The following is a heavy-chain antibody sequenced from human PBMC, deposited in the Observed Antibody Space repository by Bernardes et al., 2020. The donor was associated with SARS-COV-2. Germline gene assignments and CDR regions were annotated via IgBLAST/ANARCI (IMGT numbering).Heavy chain of an antibody. CDR1: GFTFSSYA. Sequence: GGSLRLSCAASGFTFSSYAMSWVRQAPGKGLEWVSAISGSGGSTYYADSVKGRFTISRDNSKNTLYLQMNSLRAEDTAVYYCASPRGYDFWSGFDYWGQGTLVTVSS. CDR3: ASPRGYDFWSGFDY. J-gene: IGHJ4*02. V-gene: IGHV3-23*01. CDR2: ISGSGGST. D-gene: IGHD3-3*01.